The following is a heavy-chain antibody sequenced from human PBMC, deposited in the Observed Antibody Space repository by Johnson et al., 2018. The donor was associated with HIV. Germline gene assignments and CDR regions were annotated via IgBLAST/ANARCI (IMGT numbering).Heavy chain of an antibody. J-gene: IGHJ3*02. Sequence: VQLVESGGGLVQPGGSLRLSCAASGFTVSSNYMSWVRQAPGKGLEWVSVIYSGGSTYYADSVKGRFTISRDNAKNSLYLQMNSLRAEDTAVYYCARVLGTSDAFDIWGQGTMVTVSS. CDR1: GFTVSSNY. V-gene: IGHV3-66*01. CDR2: IYSGGST. D-gene: IGHD1-1*01. CDR3: ARVLGTSDAFDI.